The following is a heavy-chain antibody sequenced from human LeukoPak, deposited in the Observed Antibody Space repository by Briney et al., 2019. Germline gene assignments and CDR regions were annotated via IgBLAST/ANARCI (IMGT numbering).Heavy chain of an antibody. CDR3: AKGRGRFSSSSASYYYCMDV. J-gene: IGHJ6*03. CDR2: ISGSGGST. CDR1: GFTFSSYA. Sequence: GGSLRLSCAASGFTFSSYAMSWVRQAPGKGLEWVSAISGSGGSTYYADSVKGRFTISRDNSKNTLYLQMNSLRAEDTAVYYCAKGRGRFSSSSASYYYCMDVWGKGTTVTVSS. V-gene: IGHV3-23*01. D-gene: IGHD6-6*01.